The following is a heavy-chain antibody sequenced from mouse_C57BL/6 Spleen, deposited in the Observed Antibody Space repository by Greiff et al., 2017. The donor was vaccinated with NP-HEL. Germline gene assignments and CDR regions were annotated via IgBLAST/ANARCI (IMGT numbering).Heavy chain of an antibody. CDR2: IYPADGDP. V-gene: IGHV1-82*01. Sequence: QVQLQQSGPELVKPGASVKISCKASGYAFSSSWMNWVKQRPGKGLEWIGRIYPADGDPIYNGKFTGKATLTADTSSSTVYMQLSSLTSEDSAVYFCARCGNYPYYAMDYWGQGTSVTVSS. CDR3: ARCGNYPYYAMDY. CDR1: GYAFSSSW. J-gene: IGHJ4*01. D-gene: IGHD2-1*01.